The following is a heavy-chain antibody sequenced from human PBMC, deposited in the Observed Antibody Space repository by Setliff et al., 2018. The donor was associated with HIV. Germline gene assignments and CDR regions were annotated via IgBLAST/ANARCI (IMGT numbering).Heavy chain of an antibody. CDR3: AREAYRLPWIDN. Sequence: GGSLRLSCAASGFTFSSHWMSWVRQAPGKGLEWVANIKQDESEEWYADSVKGRFTISRDNTKNSLYLQINSLSAEDTAVYYGAREAYRLPWIDNWGQGTLVTVSS. V-gene: IGHV3-7*03. J-gene: IGHJ4*02. CDR2: IKQDESEE. CDR1: GFTFSSHW. D-gene: IGHD1-1*01.